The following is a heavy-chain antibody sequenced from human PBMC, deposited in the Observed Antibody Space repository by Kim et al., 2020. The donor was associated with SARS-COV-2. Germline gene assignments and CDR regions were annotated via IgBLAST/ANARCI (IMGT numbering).Heavy chain of an antibody. CDR3: STWPDLY. V-gene: IGHV3-73*01. CDR2: TYSYAT. J-gene: IGHJ4*02. Sequence: TYSYATAYAASVKGRFSISRDDSKNMAYLQMNSLTTEDSAVYYCSTWPDLYWGQGTLVTVSS.